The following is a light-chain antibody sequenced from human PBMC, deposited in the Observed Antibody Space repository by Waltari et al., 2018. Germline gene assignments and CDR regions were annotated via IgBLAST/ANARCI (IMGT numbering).Light chain of an antibody. Sequence: EIVLTQSPGTLSLSPGERATRSWRASQSVGKYLLWYQQKPGQAPRLLIYDASIRATGIPDRFSGSGSGTDFSLTISRLEPEDSAVYYCQKYVNLPATFGQGTKVEI. CDR2: DAS. J-gene: IGKJ1*01. CDR3: QKYVNLPAT. CDR1: QSVGKY. V-gene: IGKV3-20*01.